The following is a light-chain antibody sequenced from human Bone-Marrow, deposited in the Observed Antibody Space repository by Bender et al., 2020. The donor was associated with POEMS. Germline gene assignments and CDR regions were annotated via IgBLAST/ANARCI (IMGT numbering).Light chain of an antibody. Sequence: QSALTQPASVSGSPGQSITISCSGTSSDIGSHDSVAWYQQYPGEVPRLMISEVTKRPSGVSNRFSASTSGTTASLTISGLLTEVEAEYFCCSYTCFTFRFGGGTNLTVL. V-gene: IGLV2-23*02. CDR2: EVT. J-gene: IGLJ2*01. CDR1: SSDIGSHDS. CDR3: CSYTCFTFR.